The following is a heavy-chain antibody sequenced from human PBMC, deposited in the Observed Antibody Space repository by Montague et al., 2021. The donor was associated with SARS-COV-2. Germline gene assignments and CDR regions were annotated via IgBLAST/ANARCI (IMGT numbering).Heavy chain of an antibody. V-gene: IGHV4-34*01. CDR2: INQGGAP. Sequence: SETLSLTCAVPRGSFSNYYWTWIRQSPGKGLEWIGEINQGGAPNYTPSLKSRVTISLDTSKKQISLKLNSVTVADTAVFFCARGRPVQGSFRHFDSISSGALDIWAQGSLVIVSS. CDR3: ARGRPVQGSFRHFDSISSGALDI. J-gene: IGHJ3*02. D-gene: IGHD3-9*01. CDR1: RGSFSNYY.